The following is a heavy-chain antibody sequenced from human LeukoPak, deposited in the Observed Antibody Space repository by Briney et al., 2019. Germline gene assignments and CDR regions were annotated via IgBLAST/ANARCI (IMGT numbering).Heavy chain of an antibody. CDR2: ISSSGSTI. Sequence: PGGSLRLSCVASGFTFSSYEMNWFRKAPGKGLGWVSYISSSGSTIYYADSLKGRFTISRDNAKNSLHLQMNSLRAEDTAVYYCARGSEQLYNWFDPWGQGTLVTVSA. CDR1: GFTFSSYE. CDR3: ARGSEQLYNWFDP. V-gene: IGHV3-48*03. D-gene: IGHD6-6*01. J-gene: IGHJ5*02.